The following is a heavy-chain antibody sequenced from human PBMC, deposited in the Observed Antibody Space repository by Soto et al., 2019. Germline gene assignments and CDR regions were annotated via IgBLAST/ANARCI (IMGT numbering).Heavy chain of an antibody. D-gene: IGHD2-2*01. CDR2: INPQTGGT. CDR1: GYTFTGYY. J-gene: IGHJ6*02. V-gene: IGHV1-2*02. CDR3: ARERYQVISDGMDV. Sequence: SVKVSCKASGYTFTGYYIHWVREAPGQGLEWMGWINPQTGGTSYAQKFQGRVTLSRDTSINTAYLELSRLRFDDAAVYFCARERYQVISDGMDVWGQGTTVTVSS.